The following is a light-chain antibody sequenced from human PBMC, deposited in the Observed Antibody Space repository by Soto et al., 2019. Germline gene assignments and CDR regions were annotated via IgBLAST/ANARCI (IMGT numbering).Light chain of an antibody. Sequence: MVCTTNQGNLSLSPGERATLSCRASQSVSNNYLAWYQQKPGQAPRLLIYGASNRATGIPDRFSGSGSGTEFTLTISSLQADDFATYKSQQYNSYPWTFAHGT. CDR2: GAS. CDR1: QSVSNNY. CDR3: QQYNSYPWT. V-gene: IGKV3-20*01. J-gene: IGKJ1*01.